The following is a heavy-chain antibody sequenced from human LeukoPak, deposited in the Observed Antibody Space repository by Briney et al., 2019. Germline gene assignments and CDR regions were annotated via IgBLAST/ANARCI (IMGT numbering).Heavy chain of an antibody. CDR1: GGSISSYY. CDR3: ARRRYYDSSGFDAFDI. J-gene: IGHJ3*02. Sequence: SETLSLTCTVSGGSISSYYWSWIRQPPGKGLEWIGYIYYSGSTNYNPSLKSRVTISVDTSKNQSSLKLSSVTAADTAVYYCARRRYYDSSGFDAFDIWGQGTMVTVSS. V-gene: IGHV4-59*08. CDR2: IYYSGST. D-gene: IGHD3-22*01.